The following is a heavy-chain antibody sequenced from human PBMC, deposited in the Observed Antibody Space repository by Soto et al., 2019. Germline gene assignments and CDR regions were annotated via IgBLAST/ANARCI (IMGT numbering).Heavy chain of an antibody. J-gene: IGHJ4*02. Sequence: QVQLVQSGAEVKKPGASVKVSCKASGYTFPSYGISWVRQAPGQGLEWMGWISGYNGNTNYAQMLQGRVTMTTDTSTRTAYMELSSLISDDTTVYYCARDDCSGGSCYRPLDYWGQGTLVTVSS. CDR2: ISGYNGNT. V-gene: IGHV1-18*01. D-gene: IGHD2-15*01. CDR1: GYTFPSYG. CDR3: ARDDCSGGSCYRPLDY.